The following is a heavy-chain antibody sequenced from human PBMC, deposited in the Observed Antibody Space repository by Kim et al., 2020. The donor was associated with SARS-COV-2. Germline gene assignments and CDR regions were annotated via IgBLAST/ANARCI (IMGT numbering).Heavy chain of an antibody. CDR2: INRGESEK. CDR3: ARLQDSLHLFRWDV. V-gene: IGHV3-7*03. Sequence: GGSLRLSCAASGSTFRGFGMSWVRLPPGKGLEWVANINRGESEKYYVDSVKGRFTVSRDNAKNSLFLQMNSLRGEDTAVYYCARLQDSLHLFRWDVWGEGTSLTVPS. D-gene: IGHD4-4*01. J-gene: IGHJ6*04. CDR1: GSTFRGFG.